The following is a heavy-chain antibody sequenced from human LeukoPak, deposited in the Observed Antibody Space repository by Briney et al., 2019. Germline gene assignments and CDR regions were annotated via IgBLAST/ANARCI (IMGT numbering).Heavy chain of an antibody. D-gene: IGHD6-13*01. Sequence: SETLSLTCAVYGGSFSGYYWSWIRQPPGKGLEWIGEINHSGSTNYNPSLKSRVTISVDTSKNQFSLKLSSVTAADTAVYYCARGQQLVLQKRYYYYYYYMDVWGKGTRSPSP. CDR1: GGSFSGYY. J-gene: IGHJ6*03. V-gene: IGHV4-34*01. CDR2: INHSGST. CDR3: ARGQQLVLQKRYYYYYYYMDV.